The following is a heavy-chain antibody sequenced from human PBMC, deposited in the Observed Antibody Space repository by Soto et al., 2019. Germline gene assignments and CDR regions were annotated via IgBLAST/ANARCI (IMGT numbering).Heavy chain of an antibody. D-gene: IGHD2-15*01. CDR2: IKQDGSEK. J-gene: IGHJ1*01. CDR1: GFTFGSYW. Sequence: PGGSLRLSCAASGFTFGSYWMSWVRQAPGKGLEWVANIKQDGSEKYYVDSVKGRFTISRDNAKNSLYLQMNSLRAEDTAVYYCARALGYCSGGSCYSVAEYFQHWGQGTLVTVSS. CDR3: ARALGYCSGGSCYSVAEYFQH. V-gene: IGHV3-7*01.